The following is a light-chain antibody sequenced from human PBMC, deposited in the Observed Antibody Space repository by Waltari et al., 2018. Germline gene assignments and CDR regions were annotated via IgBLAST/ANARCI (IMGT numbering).Light chain of an antibody. V-gene: IGKV2-28*01. CDR1: QRLLHSNGYNY. CDR3: MQALQTPLVT. Sequence: DIVMTQSTLSLPVTPGAPATIACRSSQRLLHSNGYNYLDWYLQKQGQSPQLLIYLGSNRASGVPDRFSGSGSGTDFTLKISRVEAEDVGVYYCMQALQTPLVTFGGGTKVEIK. J-gene: IGKJ4*01. CDR2: LGS.